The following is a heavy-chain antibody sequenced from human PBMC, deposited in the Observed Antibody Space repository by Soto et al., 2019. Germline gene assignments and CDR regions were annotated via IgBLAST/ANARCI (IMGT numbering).Heavy chain of an antibody. CDR2: IYYSGST. CDR3: ARQRRYYYDSSGYPDY. V-gene: IGHV4-39*01. Sequence: QLQLQESGPGLVKPSETLSLTCDVSGGSISNTSYYWGWIRQPPGKGLEWIATIYYSGSTFYNPSLKSRATISVDTSKNQFFLKLNSVTAADTAVYYCARQRRYYYDSSGYPDYWGQGTLVTVSS. CDR1: GGSISNTSYY. D-gene: IGHD3-22*01. J-gene: IGHJ4*02.